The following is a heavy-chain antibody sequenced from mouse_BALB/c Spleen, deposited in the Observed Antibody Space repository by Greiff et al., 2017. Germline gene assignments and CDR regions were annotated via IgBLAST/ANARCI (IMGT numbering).Heavy chain of an antibody. CDR2: IRNKANGYTT. D-gene: IGHD1-2*01. Sequence: EVQLVESGGGLVQPGGSLRLSCATSGFTFTDYYMSWVRQPPGKALEWLGFIRNKANGYTTEYSASVKGRFTISRDNSQSILYLQMNTLRAEDSATYYCARALYGYPFVDYWGQGTTLTVSS. CDR3: ARALYGYPFVDY. CDR1: GFTFTDYY. J-gene: IGHJ2*01. V-gene: IGHV7-3*02.